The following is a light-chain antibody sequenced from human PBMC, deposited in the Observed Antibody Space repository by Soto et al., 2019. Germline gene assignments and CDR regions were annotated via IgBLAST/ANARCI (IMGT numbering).Light chain of an antibody. J-gene: IGKJ4*01. CDR1: QGISSY. V-gene: IGKV1-9*01. CDR3: QQLNSYSALT. CDR2: AAS. Sequence: DIQLTQSPSFLSASVGDRVTITCRASQGISSYLAWYQQKPGKAPKLLIYAASTLQSGVPSRFSGSGSGTEFTLTISILQPEDFATYSCQQLNSYSALTLHGGTKVDI.